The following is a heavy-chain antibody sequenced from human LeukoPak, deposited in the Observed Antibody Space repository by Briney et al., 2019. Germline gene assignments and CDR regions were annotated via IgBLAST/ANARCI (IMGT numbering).Heavy chain of an antibody. CDR1: GGSISSYY. D-gene: IGHD3-3*01. J-gene: IGHJ4*02. Sequence: SGTLSLTCTVSGGSISSYYWSWIRQPPGKGLEWIGYIYYSGSTNYNPSLKSRATISVDTSKNQFSLKLSSVTAADTAVYYCARVSTDFWSDYPTFDYWGQGTLVTVSS. V-gene: IGHV4-59*01. CDR3: ARVSTDFWSDYPTFDY. CDR2: IYYSGST.